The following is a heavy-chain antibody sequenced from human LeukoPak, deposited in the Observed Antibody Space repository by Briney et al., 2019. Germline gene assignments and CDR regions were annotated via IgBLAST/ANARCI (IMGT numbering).Heavy chain of an antibody. CDR1: GFTFSSYN. D-gene: IGHD6-19*01. V-gene: IGHV3-21*06. Sequence: GGSLRLSCTGSGFTFSSYNMNWVRQAPGKGLEWVSSISYSSNYLYYADSVRGRFTISRDNAKTSLFLQMNSLRAEDTAVYYCARGRAVTGTEDLDYWGQGALVTVSS. CDR3: ARGRAVTGTEDLDY. J-gene: IGHJ4*02. CDR2: ISYSSNYL.